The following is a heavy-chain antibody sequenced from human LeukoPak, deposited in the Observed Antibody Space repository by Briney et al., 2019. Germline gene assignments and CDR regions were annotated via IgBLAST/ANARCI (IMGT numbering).Heavy chain of an antibody. Sequence: GGSLRLSCAASGFPFSSYSMNWVRQAPGKGLEWVSSISSSSSYIYYADSVKGRFTISRDNAKNSLYLQMNSLRAEDTAVYYCARDPTYSSSWSEAEGGGEYDYWGQGTLVTVSS. CDR1: GFPFSSYS. CDR2: ISSSSSYI. CDR3: ARDPTYSSSWSEAEGGGEYDY. J-gene: IGHJ4*02. V-gene: IGHV3-21*01. D-gene: IGHD6-13*01.